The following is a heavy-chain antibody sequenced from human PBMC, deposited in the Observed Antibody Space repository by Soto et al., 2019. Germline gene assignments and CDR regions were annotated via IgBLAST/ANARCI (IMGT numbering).Heavy chain of an antibody. Sequence: GGSLRLSCAASGFTFSDHYMDRVRQAPGKGLEWVARSRNRVNSHTTEYAASVKGRFTISRDESKSSLYLQMNSLKIEDTAVYYCTRGLLGGAPSYTFHGMDVWGQGTTVTVSS. V-gene: IGHV3-72*01. CDR1: GFTFSDHY. CDR2: SRNRVNSHTT. D-gene: IGHD1-26*01. CDR3: TRGLLGGAPSYTFHGMDV. J-gene: IGHJ6*01.